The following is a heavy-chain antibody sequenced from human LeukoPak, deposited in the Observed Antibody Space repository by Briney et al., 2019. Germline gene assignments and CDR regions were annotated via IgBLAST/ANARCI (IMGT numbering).Heavy chain of an antibody. J-gene: IGHJ4*02. CDR3: ARPQSGGGSYYYTSFDY. D-gene: IGHD1-26*01. CDR2: INWNGGST. CDR1: GFTFDDYG. Sequence: GGSLRLSCAASGFTFDDYGMSWVRHAPGKGLEWVSGINWNGGSTGYADSVKGRFTISRDNAKNSLYLQMNSLRAEDTALYYCARPQSGGGSYYYTSFDYWGQGTLVTVSP. V-gene: IGHV3-20*04.